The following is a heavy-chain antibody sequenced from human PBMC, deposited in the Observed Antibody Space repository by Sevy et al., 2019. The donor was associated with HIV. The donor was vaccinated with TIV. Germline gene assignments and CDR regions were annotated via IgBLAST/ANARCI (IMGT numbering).Heavy chain of an antibody. D-gene: IGHD3-22*01. V-gene: IGHV3-23*01. CDR1: QFTFSSYA. Sequence: GGSLRLSCAASQFTFSSYAMSWVRQAPGKGLEWVSAISGSGGYTYYADSVKGRFTISRDNSKKTLDLQMHSLRAEDTAVYYCAKEGYESSGYYHWGQGTLVTVSS. CDR2: ISGSGGYT. J-gene: IGHJ5*02. CDR3: AKEGYESSGYYH.